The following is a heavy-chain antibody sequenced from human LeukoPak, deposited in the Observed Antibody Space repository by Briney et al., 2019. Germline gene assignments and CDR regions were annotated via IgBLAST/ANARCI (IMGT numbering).Heavy chain of an antibody. CDR2: ISGSGGST. V-gene: IGHV3-23*01. CDR1: GFTFSSYA. CDR3: ASVYYYDSSGYSSFDH. Sequence: GGSLRLSCAAPGFTFSSYAMSWVRQAPGKGLEWVSAISGSGGSTYYADSVKGRFTISRDNSKNTLYLQMNSLRAEDTAVYYCASVYYYDSSGYSSFDHWGQGTLVTVSS. J-gene: IGHJ4*02. D-gene: IGHD3-22*01.